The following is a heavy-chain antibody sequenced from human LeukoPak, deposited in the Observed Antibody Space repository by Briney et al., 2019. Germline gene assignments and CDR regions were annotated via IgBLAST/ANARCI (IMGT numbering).Heavy chain of an antibody. Sequence: GGSLRLSCAASGFTFSDYYMSWIRQAPGKGLEWVSYISSSGSTIYYADSMKGRFTISRDNAKNSLYLQMNSLRAVDTAVYYCARDRCSSISCFALDYWGQGTLVTVSS. J-gene: IGHJ4*02. D-gene: IGHD2-2*01. CDR1: GFTFSDYY. V-gene: IGHV3-11*04. CDR3: ARDRCSSISCFALDY. CDR2: ISSSGSTI.